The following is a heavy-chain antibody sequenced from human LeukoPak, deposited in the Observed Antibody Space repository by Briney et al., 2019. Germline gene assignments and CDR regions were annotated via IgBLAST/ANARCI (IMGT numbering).Heavy chain of an antibody. J-gene: IGHJ6*02. CDR3: ARGRYSSGWYPNYYYYYGMDV. Sequence: GGSLRLSCAASGFTFSSYAMHWVRQAPGKGLEWVAVISYDGSNKYYADSVKGRFTISRDNSKNTLYLQMNSLRAEDTAVYYCARGRYSSGWYPNYYYYYGMDVWGQGTTVTVSS. CDR1: GFTFSSYA. V-gene: IGHV3-30-3*01. D-gene: IGHD6-19*01. CDR2: ISYDGSNK.